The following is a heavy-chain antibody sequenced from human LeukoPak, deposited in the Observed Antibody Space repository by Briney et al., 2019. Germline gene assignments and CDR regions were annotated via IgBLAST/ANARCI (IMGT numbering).Heavy chain of an antibody. V-gene: IGHV1-69*06. J-gene: IGHJ3*02. Sequence: ASVKLSCKASGGTFSSYAISWVRQAPGQGLEWMGGIIPIFGTANYAQKFQGRVTITADKSTSTAYMELSSLRSEDTAVYYCARRIQREESTSGAFDIWGQGTMVTVSS. CDR3: ARRIQREESTSGAFDI. CDR1: GGTFSSYA. CDR2: IIPIFGTA. D-gene: IGHD2/OR15-2a*01.